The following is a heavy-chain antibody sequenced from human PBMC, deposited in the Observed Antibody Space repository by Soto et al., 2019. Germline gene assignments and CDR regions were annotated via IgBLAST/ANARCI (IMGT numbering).Heavy chain of an antibody. CDR1: LCSFARYW. J-gene: IGHJ6*02. D-gene: IGHD6-13*01. V-gene: IGHV5-10-1*01. CDR2: IDPSDSYT. Sequence: SLTIPCRVSLCSFARYWASWLRAIPGKGLDWMGRIDPSDSYTNYSPSFQGHVTISADKSISTAYLQWSSLKASDTAMYYCAVSAAGTRYYYYGMDVWGQGNKVTVSS. CDR3: AVSAAGTRYYYYGMDV.